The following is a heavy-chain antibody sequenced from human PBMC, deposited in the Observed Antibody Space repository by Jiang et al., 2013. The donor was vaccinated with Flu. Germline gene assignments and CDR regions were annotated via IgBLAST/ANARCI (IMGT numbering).Heavy chain of an antibody. Sequence: QVQLQDRGPGLVKPSETLSLTCNWSGATTAHYYWSWIRQSPGKALEWIGFIYAGGDTKYNPAFKSRVTMSVDTSRDQLYLKMTSVTAADTAIYFCARGYSYDLSGNHGGFDYWGQGTRVTVSS. CDR3: ARGYSYDLSGNHGGFDY. J-gene: IGHJ4*02. V-gene: IGHV4-59*01. CDR2: IYAGGDT. CDR1: GATTAHYY. D-gene: IGHD2-15*01.